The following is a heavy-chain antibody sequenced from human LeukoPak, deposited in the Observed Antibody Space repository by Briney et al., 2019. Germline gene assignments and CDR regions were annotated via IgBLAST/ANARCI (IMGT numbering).Heavy chain of an antibody. Sequence: MTSETLSLTCTVSGASISSSSRADYFFWGWIRQAPGKGLEWIGSIDYSGHTYYNPSLKTRATISVDTPKNQFSLSLRSVTAADTAVYYCARPLYNSWDRFDPWGQGTLITV. CDR2: IDYSGHT. CDR1: GASISSSSRADYFF. J-gene: IGHJ5*02. CDR3: ARPLYNSWDRFDP. D-gene: IGHD3-16*01. V-gene: IGHV4-39*01.